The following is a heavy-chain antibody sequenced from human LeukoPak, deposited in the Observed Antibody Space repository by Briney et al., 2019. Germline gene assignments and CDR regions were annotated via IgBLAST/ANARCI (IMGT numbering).Heavy chain of an antibody. CDR1: GGSISSYY. J-gene: IGHJ2*01. D-gene: IGHD6-19*01. CDR3: AREIVAVAGSYWYFDL. V-gene: IGHV4-59*01. Sequence: PSETLSLTCSVSGGSISSYYWSWIRQPPGKGLEWIGYIYYSGSTNYNPSLKSRVTISVDTSKNQFSLKLSSVTAADTAVYYCAREIVAVAGSYWYFDLWGRGTLVTVSS. CDR2: IYYSGST.